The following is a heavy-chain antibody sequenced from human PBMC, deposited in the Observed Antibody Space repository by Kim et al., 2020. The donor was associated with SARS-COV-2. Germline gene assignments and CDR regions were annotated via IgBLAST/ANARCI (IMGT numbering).Heavy chain of an antibody. D-gene: IGHD6-6*01. J-gene: IGHJ3*02. Sequence: YAGSVKGRFTISRENAENSLYLQMSSLGAGDTAVYYCAREGSSSGMDGLDIWGRGTMVTVSS. CDR3: AREGSSSGMDGLDI. V-gene: IGHV3-13*01.